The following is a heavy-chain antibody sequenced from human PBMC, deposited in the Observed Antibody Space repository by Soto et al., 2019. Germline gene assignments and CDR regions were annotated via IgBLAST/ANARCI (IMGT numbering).Heavy chain of an antibody. Sequence: QVQLVESGGGVVQPGRSLRLSCAASGFTFSSYGMHWVRQAPGKGLEWVAVISYDGSNKYYADSVKGRFTISRDNSKNTLYLQMNSLRAEDTAEYYCAKDADSSGYFDSWGQGTLVTVSS. J-gene: IGHJ4*02. CDR3: AKDADSSGYFDS. V-gene: IGHV3-30*18. D-gene: IGHD3-22*01. CDR2: ISYDGSNK. CDR1: GFTFSSYG.